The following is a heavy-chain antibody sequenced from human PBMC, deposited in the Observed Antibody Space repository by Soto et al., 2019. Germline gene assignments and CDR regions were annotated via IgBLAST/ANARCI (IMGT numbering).Heavy chain of an antibody. CDR3: ARTTDHYYDSGGGEAYYFDY. Sequence: QVQLVQSGAEVKKPGSSVKVSCKASGGTFSSYAISWVRQAPGQGLEWMGGIIPIFGTANYAQKFQGRVTITADESTSTAYMELSSLRSEDTAVYYCARTTDHYYDSGGGEAYYFDYWGQGTLVTVSS. D-gene: IGHD3-22*01. CDR1: GGTFSSYA. CDR2: IIPIFGTA. J-gene: IGHJ4*02. V-gene: IGHV1-69*12.